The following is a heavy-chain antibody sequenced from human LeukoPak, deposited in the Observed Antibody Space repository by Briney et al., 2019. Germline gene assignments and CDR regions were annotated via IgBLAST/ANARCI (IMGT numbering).Heavy chain of an antibody. D-gene: IGHD3-22*01. V-gene: IGHV1-69*13. CDR2: IIPIFGTA. CDR3: ASSTYYYDSRPYYGMDV. Sequence: ASVKVSCKASGYTFTSYGISWVRQAPGQGLEWMGGIIPIFGTANYAQKFQGRVTITADESTSTAYMELSSLRSEDTAVYYCASSTYYYDSRPYYGMDVWGQGTTVTVSS. J-gene: IGHJ6*02. CDR1: GYTFTSYG.